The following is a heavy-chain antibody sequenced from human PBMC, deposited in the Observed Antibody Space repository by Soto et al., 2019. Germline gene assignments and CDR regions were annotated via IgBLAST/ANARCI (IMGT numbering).Heavy chain of an antibody. J-gene: IGHJ4*02. V-gene: IGHV3-21*01. D-gene: IGHD5-12*01. Sequence: GGSLRLSCAASGFPFSSYSMNWVRQAPGKGLEWVSSISSSSYIYYAGSLQGRFTISRDNAKNSLYLQMNSLRAEDTAVYYCARGPPMATITFFAYWGQGTLVTVSS. CDR1: GFPFSSYS. CDR3: ARGPPMATITFFAY. CDR2: ISSSSYI.